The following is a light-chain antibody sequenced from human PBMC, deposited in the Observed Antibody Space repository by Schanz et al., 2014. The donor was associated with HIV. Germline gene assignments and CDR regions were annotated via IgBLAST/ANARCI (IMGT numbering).Light chain of an antibody. J-gene: IGKJ4*02. CDR3: HHYGDSRGT. V-gene: IGKV3-20*01. CDR1: QTVSNN. CDR2: GTS. Sequence: EIVMTQSPGTLSVSPGERATLSCRASQTVSNNLAWYQQKPGQAPRLVIFGTSNRATGIPDRFSGSDSGTDFTLTISRVEPDDFAVYYCHHYGDSRGTFGGGTEVDI.